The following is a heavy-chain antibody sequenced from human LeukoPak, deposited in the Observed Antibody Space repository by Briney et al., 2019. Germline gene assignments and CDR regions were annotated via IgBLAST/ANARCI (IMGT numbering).Heavy chain of an antibody. CDR3: ARIFGIAAAGTAVDY. V-gene: IGHV3-21*01. Sequence: GGSLRLSCAASGFTFSSYSMNWVRQAPGKGLEWVSSISSSSSYIYYADSVKGRFTIPRDNAKNSLYLQMNSLRAEDTAVYYCARIFGIAAAGTAVDYWGQGTLVTVSS. J-gene: IGHJ4*02. CDR1: GFTFSSYS. CDR2: ISSSSSYI. D-gene: IGHD6-13*01.